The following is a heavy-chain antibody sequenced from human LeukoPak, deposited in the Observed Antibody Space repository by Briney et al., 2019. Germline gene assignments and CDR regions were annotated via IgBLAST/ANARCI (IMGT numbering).Heavy chain of an antibody. V-gene: IGHV4-34*01. Sequence: SETLSLTCAVYGGSFSGYYWSWIRQPPGKGLEWIGEINHSGSTNYNPSPKSRVTISVDTSKNQFSLKLSSVTAADTAVYYCASGGGYGTDYYFDYWGQGTLVTVSS. CDR1: GGSFSGYY. D-gene: IGHD5-18*01. CDR2: INHSGST. CDR3: ASGGGYGTDYYFDY. J-gene: IGHJ4*02.